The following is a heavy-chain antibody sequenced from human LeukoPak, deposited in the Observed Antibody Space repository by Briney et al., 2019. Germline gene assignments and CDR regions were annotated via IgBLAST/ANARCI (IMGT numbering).Heavy chain of an antibody. CDR1: GFIFRTYW. V-gene: IGHV3-74*01. Sequence: PGGSLRLSCAASGFIFRTYWMHWVRQAPGKGLVWVSRISGDGRSTSYADFVKGRFTISRDNAKNTLYLQIHSLRAVDTAVYYCAAFYYDPAYWGQGSLVTVSS. J-gene: IGHJ4*02. D-gene: IGHD3-22*01. CDR2: ISGDGRST. CDR3: AAFYYDPAY.